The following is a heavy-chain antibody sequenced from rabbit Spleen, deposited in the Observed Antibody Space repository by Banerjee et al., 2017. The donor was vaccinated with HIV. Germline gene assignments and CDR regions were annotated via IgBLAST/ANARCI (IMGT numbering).Heavy chain of an antibody. CDR3: ARDGAGGSYFAL. D-gene: IGHD8-1*01. CDR2: IDPVFGST. V-gene: IGHV1S47*01. CDR1: GIDFTNYY. J-gene: IGHJ4*01. Sequence: QEQLVESGGGLVQPGGSLTLSCKASGIDFTNYYITWVRQAPGKGLEWIGYIDPVFGSTYYANWVNGRFSISRENAQNTVFLQMTSLTAADTATYFCARDGAGGSYFALWGQGTLVTVS.